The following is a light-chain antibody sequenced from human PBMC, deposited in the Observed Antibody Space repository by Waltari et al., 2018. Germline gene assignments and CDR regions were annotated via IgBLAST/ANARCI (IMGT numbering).Light chain of an antibody. V-gene: IGLV1-40*01. CDR2: DNN. CDR1: NSNIGAGFD. CDR3: QSCDNSLARGV. J-gene: IGLJ3*02. Sequence: QSVLTQPPSVSGAPGQRVTISCTGSNSNIGAGFDVHWYQQLPGTAPKLVIFDNNIRPSGVPDRFSGSKAGTSVSLTITGLQAEDEADYYCQSCDNSLARGVFGGGTKLTVL.